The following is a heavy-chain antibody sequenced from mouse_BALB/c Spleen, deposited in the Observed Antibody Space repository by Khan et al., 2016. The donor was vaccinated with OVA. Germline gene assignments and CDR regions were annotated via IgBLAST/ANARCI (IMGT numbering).Heavy chain of an antibody. CDR3: ARDGSRYNYAMDY. D-gene: IGHD2-3*01. V-gene: IGHV3-2*02. Sequence: EVKLLESGPGLVKPSQSLSLTCTLTGYSITSDYAWNWIRQFPGNKLEWMGYISYSGSTNYNPALKSRISITRDTSKNQFFLQLNSVTTEDTATYYYARDGSRYNYAMDYWGQGTSVTVSS. CDR1: GYSITSDYA. J-gene: IGHJ4*01. CDR2: ISYSGST.